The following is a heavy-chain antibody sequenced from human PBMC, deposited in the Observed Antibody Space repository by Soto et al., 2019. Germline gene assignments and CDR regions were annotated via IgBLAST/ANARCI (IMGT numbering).Heavy chain of an antibody. CDR2: INPSGGST. CDR1: GYTFTSYY. CDR3: ARVRRERVVVVRNRQRDDYYGMDV. V-gene: IGHV1-46*01. Sequence: GASVKVSCKASGYTFTSYYMHWVRQAPGQGLEWMGIINPSGGSTSYAQKFQGRVTMTRDTSTSTVYMELSSLRSEDTAVYYCARVRRERVVVVRNRQRDDYYGMDVWGQGTTVTVSS. D-gene: IGHD3-22*01. J-gene: IGHJ6*02.